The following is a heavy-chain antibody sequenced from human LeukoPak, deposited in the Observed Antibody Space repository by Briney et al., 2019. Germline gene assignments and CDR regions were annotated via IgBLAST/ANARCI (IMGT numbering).Heavy chain of an antibody. CDR2: INIDGSNT. CDR3: ATSRTFDH. CDR1: GFTLSSYW. V-gene: IGHV3-74*01. J-gene: IGHJ4*02. Sequence: PGGSLRLSCAASGFTLSSYWMHWVRQAPGKGLVWVSHINIDGSNTRYADSVKGRFTISRDNAENTLYLQMNSLRVDDTAVYYCATSRTFDHWGQGTLVTVSS.